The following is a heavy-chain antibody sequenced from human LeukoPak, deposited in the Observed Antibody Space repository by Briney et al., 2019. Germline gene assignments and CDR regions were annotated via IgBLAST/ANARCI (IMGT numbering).Heavy chain of an antibody. V-gene: IGHV4-34*01. D-gene: IGHD4-17*01. Sequence: SETPSLTCAVYGGSFSGYYWSWIRQPPGKGLEWIGEINHSGSTNYNPSLKSRVTISVDTSKNQFSLKLSSVTAADTAVYYCARSPTVTDDYGMDVWGQGTTVTVSS. J-gene: IGHJ6*02. CDR3: ARSPTVTDDYGMDV. CDR2: INHSGST. CDR1: GGSFSGYY.